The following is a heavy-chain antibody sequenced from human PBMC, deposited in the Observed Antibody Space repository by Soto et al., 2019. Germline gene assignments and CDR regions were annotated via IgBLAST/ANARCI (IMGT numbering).Heavy chain of an antibody. CDR2: INRDASTT. J-gene: IGHJ6*02. Sequence: EVQLVESGGALVQPGGSLRLSCAASGFTFSDYWMHWVRQAPGKGLVWVSRINRDASTTGYADSVKGRFTLSRDNAKNTVYLQMNSLRAEDTAVYYCARGIKDYYAMDVWGQGTTVTVSS. CDR1: GFTFSDYW. V-gene: IGHV3-74*01. D-gene: IGHD2-15*01. CDR3: ARGIKDYYAMDV.